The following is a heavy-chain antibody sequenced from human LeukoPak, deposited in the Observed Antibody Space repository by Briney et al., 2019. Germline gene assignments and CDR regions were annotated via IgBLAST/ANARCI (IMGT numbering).Heavy chain of an antibody. CDR3: ARDLGFSYGRPFDY. Sequence: GRSLRLSCAASGFTFSTYSMHGVRQAPGKGLEWVALISNDGSNKYYADSVKGRFTISRDNSKNTLYLQMDSLRPEDTALYYCARDLGFSYGRPFDYWGQGTLVTVSS. V-gene: IGHV3-30-3*01. CDR2: ISNDGSNK. CDR1: GFTFSTYS. D-gene: IGHD5-18*01. J-gene: IGHJ4*02.